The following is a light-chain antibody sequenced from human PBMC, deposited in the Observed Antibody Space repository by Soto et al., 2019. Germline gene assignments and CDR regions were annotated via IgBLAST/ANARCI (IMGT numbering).Light chain of an antibody. Sequence: DIQMTQSPSTLSASVGDRVTITCRASQSISGWLAWYQQRPGKAPKLLIYDASTLESGVPSRFSGSGSGTEFTLTISSLQPDDFATYYCQQHNSYPWTFGQGTKVEIK. CDR1: QSISGW. CDR3: QQHNSYPWT. V-gene: IGKV1-5*01. J-gene: IGKJ1*01. CDR2: DAS.